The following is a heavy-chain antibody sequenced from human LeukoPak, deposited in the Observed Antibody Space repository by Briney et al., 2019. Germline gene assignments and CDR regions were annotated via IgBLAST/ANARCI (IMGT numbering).Heavy chain of an antibody. Sequence: SVKVSCKASGDTFNNNAFTWVRQAPGQGLEWMGGIIPITGTTKYAQKFQDRVTITADESTDTAYMGLTSLTSGDTAVYYCAREPQPSSGWVNYHYSGMDVWGQGTTVTVPS. CDR3: AREPQPSSGWVNYHYSGMDV. J-gene: IGHJ6*01. V-gene: IGHV1-69*13. D-gene: IGHD6-19*01. CDR1: GDTFNNNA. CDR2: IIPITGTT.